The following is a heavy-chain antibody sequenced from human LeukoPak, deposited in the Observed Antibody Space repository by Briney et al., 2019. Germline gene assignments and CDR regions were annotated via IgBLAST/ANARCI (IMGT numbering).Heavy chain of an antibody. CDR1: GGSISSSSYY. Sequence: SETLSLTCTVSGGSISSSSYYWGWIRQPPGKGLEWIGSIYHSGSTYYNPSLKSRVTISVDTSKNQFSLKLSSVTAADTAVYYCARQAGYFDWLDYWGQGTLVTVSS. V-gene: IGHV4-39*01. D-gene: IGHD3-9*01. CDR2: IYHSGST. CDR3: ARQAGYFDWLDY. J-gene: IGHJ4*02.